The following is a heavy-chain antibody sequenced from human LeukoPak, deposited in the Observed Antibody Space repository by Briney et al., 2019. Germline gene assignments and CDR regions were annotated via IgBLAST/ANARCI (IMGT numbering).Heavy chain of an antibody. V-gene: IGHV1-18*01. CDR1: GYTFTSYG. J-gene: IGHJ3*02. Sequence: AASVTVSCKASGYTFTSYGISWVRQAPGQGLEWMGWISAYNGNTNYAQKLQGRVTMTTDTSTSTAYMELRSLRSDDTAVYYCARAYTMIVVRDAFDIWGQGTMVTVSS. CDR2: ISAYNGNT. D-gene: IGHD3-22*01. CDR3: ARAYTMIVVRDAFDI.